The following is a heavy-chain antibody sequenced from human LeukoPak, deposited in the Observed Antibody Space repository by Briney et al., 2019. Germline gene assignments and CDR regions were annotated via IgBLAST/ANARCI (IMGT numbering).Heavy chain of an antibody. CDR2: INPSSGGT. J-gene: IGHJ3*02. Sequence: ASVKVSCKTSGYTFTSYYIHWVRQAPGQGREWMGVINPSSGGTRFAQKFQDRVTVTRDTSTSTVYMELGSLRSEDTAIYYCARGGIVGGTPGGSFEIWGHGTMVTVSS. CDR3: ARGGIVGGTPGGSFEI. CDR1: GYTFTSYY. V-gene: IGHV1-46*01. D-gene: IGHD1-26*01.